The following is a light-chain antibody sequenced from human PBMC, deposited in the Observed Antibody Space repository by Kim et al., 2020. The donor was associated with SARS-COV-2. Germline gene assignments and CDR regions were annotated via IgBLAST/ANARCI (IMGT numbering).Light chain of an antibody. V-gene: IGKV3-20*01. CDR3: LQYDRAPRT. CDR1: PSVARSY. Sequence: SPGERATLSCRASPSVARSYLAWYQQKPGQAPRLLMYGVSNRATGIPDRFSGSGSGTDFTITISRVEPEDFAVYYCLQYDRAPRTYGQGTKVDIK. J-gene: IGKJ1*01. CDR2: GVS.